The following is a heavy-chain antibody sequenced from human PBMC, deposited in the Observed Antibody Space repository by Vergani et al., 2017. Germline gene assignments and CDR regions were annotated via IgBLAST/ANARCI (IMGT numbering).Heavy chain of an antibody. CDR1: GGSFSGYY. CDR3: ARDRGRITMFGVVANDAFDI. J-gene: IGHJ3*02. V-gene: IGHV4-34*01. D-gene: IGHD3-3*01. Sequence: QVQLQESGPGLVKPSETLSLTCAVYGGSFSGYYWSWIRQPPGQGLEWIGEINHSGSTNYNPSLNSRVTISVDTSKNQFSLKLRSVTAADTAVYYCARDRGRITMFGVVANDAFDIWGQGTMVTVSS. CDR2: INHSGST.